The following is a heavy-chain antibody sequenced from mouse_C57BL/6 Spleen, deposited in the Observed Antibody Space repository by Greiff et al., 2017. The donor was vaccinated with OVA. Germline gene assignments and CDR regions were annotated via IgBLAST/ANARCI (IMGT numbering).Heavy chain of an antibody. V-gene: IGHV1-80*01. J-gene: IGHJ1*03. CDR3: AKTTGTKYFDV. CDR1: GYAFSSYW. CDR2: IYPGDGDT. Sequence: VKLVESGAELVKPGASVKISCKASGYAFSSYWMNWVKQRPGKGLEWIGQIYPGDGDTNYNGKFKGKATLTADKSSSTAYMQLSSLTAEDSAVYFCAKTTGTKYFDVWGTGTTVTVSS. D-gene: IGHD4-1*01.